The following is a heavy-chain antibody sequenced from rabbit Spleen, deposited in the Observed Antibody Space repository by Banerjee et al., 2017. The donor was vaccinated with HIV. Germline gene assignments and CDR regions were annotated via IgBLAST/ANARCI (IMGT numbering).Heavy chain of an antibody. CDR2: IDPVFGTT. Sequence: QQQLMESGGGLVKPGASLTLTCTASGFTISISDWIYWVRQAPGKGLEWIGYIDPVFGTTHYASWAKGRFTISKTSSTTVTPQMTSLTVADTATYFCAREKSGDQGYDLWGPGTLVTVS. D-gene: IGHD2-1*01. J-gene: IGHJ6*01. CDR3: AREKSGDQGYDL. V-gene: IGHV1S45*01. CDR1: GFTISISDW.